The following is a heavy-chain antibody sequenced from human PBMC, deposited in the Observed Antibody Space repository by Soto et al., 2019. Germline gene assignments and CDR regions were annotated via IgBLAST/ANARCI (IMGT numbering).Heavy chain of an antibody. CDR3: ARARSDSYFAIFYFDY. CDR1: GFTFSNFW. D-gene: IGHD1-26*01. Sequence: PGGSLRLSCAASGFTFSNFWMSWVRQAPGKRPEWVANIRQDESEKYYVDSVKGRFTISRDNAKNSLSLQMNSLRAEDTAMYFCARARSDSYFAIFYFDYWGQGALVTVSS. CDR2: IRQDESEK. J-gene: IGHJ4*02. V-gene: IGHV3-7*03.